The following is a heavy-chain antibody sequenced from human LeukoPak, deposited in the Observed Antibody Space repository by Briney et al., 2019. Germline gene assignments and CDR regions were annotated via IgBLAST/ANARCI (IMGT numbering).Heavy chain of an antibody. CDR1: GFTVRGNY. CDR2: IYSGGTT. Sequence: GGSLRLSCAASGFTVRGNYMSWVRKAPGKGMEWVSLIYSGGTTYYADSVKGRFTISRDNSKNTLYLQMNSLRAEDTAVYYCARSSERKYYFDYWGQGTLVTVSS. CDR3: ARSSERKYYFDY. D-gene: IGHD3-22*01. V-gene: IGHV3-53*01. J-gene: IGHJ4*02.